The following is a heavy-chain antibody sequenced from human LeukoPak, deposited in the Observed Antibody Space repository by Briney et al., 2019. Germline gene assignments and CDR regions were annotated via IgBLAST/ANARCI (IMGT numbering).Heavy chain of an antibody. CDR3: ARGAYYFDY. J-gene: IGHJ4*02. Sequence: PSETLSLTCIVSGGSVSSGSYYWSWIRQPPGKGLEWIGCIYYSGTTNYNPSLKSRVTISVDTSKNQFSLNLSSVTAADTAVYYCARGAYYFDYWGQGTLATVSS. V-gene: IGHV4-61*01. CDR1: GGSVSSGSYY. CDR2: IYYSGTT.